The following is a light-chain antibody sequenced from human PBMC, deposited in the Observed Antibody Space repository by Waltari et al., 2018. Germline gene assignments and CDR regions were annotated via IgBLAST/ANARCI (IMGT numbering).Light chain of an antibody. CDR2: AAS. V-gene: IGKV1-12*01. CDR1: QDISNW. Sequence: DIQMIQSPSSVSASVGDRVTLTCRASQDISNWLAWYQQKPGTAPTLLIYAASSLHSGVPSRFSGSGSGTDFTLTISSLQPEDFATYFCQQANSFPRTFGLGTQVEIK. CDR3: QQANSFPRT. J-gene: IGKJ1*01.